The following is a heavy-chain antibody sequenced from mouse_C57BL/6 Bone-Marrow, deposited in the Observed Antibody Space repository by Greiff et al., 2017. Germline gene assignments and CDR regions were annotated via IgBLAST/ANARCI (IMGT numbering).Heavy chain of an antibody. V-gene: IGHV5-6*01. Sequence: EVKVVESGGDLVKPGGSLKLSCAASGFTFSSYGMSWVRQTPDKRLEWVATISSGGSYTYYPDSVKGRFTISRDNAKNTLYLQMSSLKSEDTAMYYCARHGYYGSSLGFAYWGQGTLVTVSA. D-gene: IGHD1-1*01. CDR3: ARHGYYGSSLGFAY. CDR1: GFTFSSYG. CDR2: ISSGGSYT. J-gene: IGHJ3*01.